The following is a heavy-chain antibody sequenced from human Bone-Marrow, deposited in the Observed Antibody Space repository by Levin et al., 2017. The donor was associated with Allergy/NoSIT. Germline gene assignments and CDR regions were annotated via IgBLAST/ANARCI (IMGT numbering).Heavy chain of an antibody. CDR1: GFTFSVYG. Sequence: PGGSLRLSCEASGFTFSVYGMHWVRQAPGKGLEWVALISNDGSNKYYSDSVKGRFTISRDNSKNTLYLQMNSLGTEDAAVYYCAREVGASDYWGQGTLVTVSS. D-gene: IGHD1-26*01. J-gene: IGHJ4*02. V-gene: IGHV3-30*03. CDR2: ISNDGSNK. CDR3: AREVGASDY.